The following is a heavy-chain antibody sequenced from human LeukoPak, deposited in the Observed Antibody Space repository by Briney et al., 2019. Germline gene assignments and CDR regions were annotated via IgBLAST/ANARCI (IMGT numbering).Heavy chain of an antibody. J-gene: IGHJ3*02. V-gene: IGHV1-46*01. Sequence: ASVKVSCKASGYTFTNFYLHWVRQAPGQGLEWMGIINPTTGSTTYAQKLQGRVTMTRDMSTSTVYMELSSLRSEDTAVYFCARDLNPQSIGMRAFDIWGQGTMVTASS. CDR3: ARDLNPQSIGMRAFDI. CDR1: GYTFTNFY. D-gene: IGHD1-14*01. CDR2: INPTTGST.